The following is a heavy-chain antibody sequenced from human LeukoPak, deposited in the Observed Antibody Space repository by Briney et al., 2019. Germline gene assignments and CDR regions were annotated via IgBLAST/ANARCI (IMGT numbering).Heavy chain of an antibody. CDR1: GGSISSYY. D-gene: IGHD3-22*01. CDR3: ARADSSGYLDAFDI. CDR2: IYYSGST. J-gene: IGHJ3*02. V-gene: IGHV4-59*06. Sequence: PSETLSLTCTVSGGSISSYYWSWIRQPPGKGLEWIGYIYYSGSTYYNPSLKSRGTISVDTSKNQFSLKLSSVTAADTAVYYCARADSSGYLDAFDIWGQGTMVTGSS.